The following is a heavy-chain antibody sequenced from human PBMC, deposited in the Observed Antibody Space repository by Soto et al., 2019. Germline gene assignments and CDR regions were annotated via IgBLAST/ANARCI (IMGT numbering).Heavy chain of an antibody. CDR2: IYHSGST. J-gene: IGHJ4*02. CDR1: GGSISSGGYS. D-gene: IGHD2-15*01. V-gene: IGHV4-30-2*01. CDR3: ARGGDRYCSGGSCYGLDY. Sequence: QLQLQESGSGLVKPSQTLSLTCAVSGGSISSGGYSWSWIRQPPGKGLEWIGYIYHSGSTYYNPSLKSRVTISVDRSKNQFSLKLSSVTAADTAVYYCARGGDRYCSGGSCYGLDYWGQGTLVIVSS.